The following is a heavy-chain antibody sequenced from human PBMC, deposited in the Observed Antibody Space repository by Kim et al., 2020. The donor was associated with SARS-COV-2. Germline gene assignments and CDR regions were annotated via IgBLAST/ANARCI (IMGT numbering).Heavy chain of an antibody. CDR1: GGSFSGYY. Sequence: SETLSLTCAVYGGSFSGYYWSWIRQPPGKGLEWIGEINHSGSTNYNPSLKSRVTISVDTSKNQFSLKLSSVTAADTAVYYCARGGIAVAGRGWFDPWGQGTLVTVSS. V-gene: IGHV4-34*01. D-gene: IGHD6-19*01. CDR2: INHSGST. CDR3: ARGGIAVAGRGWFDP. J-gene: IGHJ5*02.